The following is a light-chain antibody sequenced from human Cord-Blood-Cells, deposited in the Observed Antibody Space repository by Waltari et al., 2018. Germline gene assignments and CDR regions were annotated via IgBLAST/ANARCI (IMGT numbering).Light chain of an antibody. CDR2: EVS. V-gene: IGLV2-14*01. CDR1: SSDVGGYNY. J-gene: IGLJ1*01. CDR3: SSYTSSSTHYV. Sequence: QSALTQPASVSGSPGQSITISCTGTSSDVGGYNYVSWYQQHPGKAPKLMIYEVSNRPSGVSNRVSGSKSGNTASLTISVLQAEDEADYYCSSYTSSSTHYVFGTGTKVTVL.